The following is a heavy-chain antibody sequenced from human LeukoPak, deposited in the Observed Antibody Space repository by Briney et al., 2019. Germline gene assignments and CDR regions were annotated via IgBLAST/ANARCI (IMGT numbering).Heavy chain of an antibody. D-gene: IGHD1/OR15-1a*01. CDR3: ARDRGTGHVDY. J-gene: IGHJ4*02. CDR2: IYYSGST. CDR1: GGSISSYY. V-gene: IGHV4-59*01. Sequence: PSETLSLTCTVSGGSISSYYWSWIRQPPGKGLEWIGYIYYSGSTNYNPSLKSRVTISLDTSKNQFSLKLSSVTAADTAVYYCARDRGTGHVDYWGQGTLVTVSS.